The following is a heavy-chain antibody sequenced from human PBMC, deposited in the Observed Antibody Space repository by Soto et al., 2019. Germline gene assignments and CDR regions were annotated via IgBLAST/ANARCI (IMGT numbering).Heavy chain of an antibody. J-gene: IGHJ4*02. CDR2: TIPMLGMA. V-gene: IGHV1-69*02. D-gene: IGHD3-10*01. Sequence: QVQLVQSGAEVKKPGASVKVSCTASGDTFNFYTISWVRQAPGQGLEWMGRTIPMLGMAGYPQKFQGRVKISADKSTSTVYMTLPRLRSEDTAVYYCATSYGSGSTAFDCWGQGTLVTVS. CDR3: ATSYGSGSTAFDC. CDR1: GDTFNFYT.